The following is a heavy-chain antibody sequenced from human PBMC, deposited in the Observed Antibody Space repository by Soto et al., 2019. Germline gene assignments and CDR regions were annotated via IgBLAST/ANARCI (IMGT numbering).Heavy chain of an antibody. CDR2: INHSGST. J-gene: IGHJ6*02. CDR1: GGSFSGYY. Sequence: SETLSLTCAVYGGSFSGYYWSWIRQPPGKGLEWIGEINHSGSTNYNPSLKSRVTISVDTSKNQFSPKLSSVTAADTAVYYCARDRFDSRVWYYYGMDVWGQGTTVTVSS. CDR3: ARDRFDSRVWYYYGMDV. V-gene: IGHV4-34*01. D-gene: IGHD6-13*01.